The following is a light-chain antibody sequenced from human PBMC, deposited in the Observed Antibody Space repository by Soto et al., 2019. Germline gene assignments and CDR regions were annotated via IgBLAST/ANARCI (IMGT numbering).Light chain of an antibody. CDR2: AAS. J-gene: IGKJ2*01. CDR1: QSVSSS. V-gene: IGKV3-15*01. Sequence: EIVMTQSPATLSVSPVERATLSCRASQSVSSSLAWFQQKPGQAPRLLIYAASARATGIAARLSGSGSGTEFTLTISSLQSEDFAVYYCLQHKSWPFTFGQGTKLEIK. CDR3: LQHKSWPFT.